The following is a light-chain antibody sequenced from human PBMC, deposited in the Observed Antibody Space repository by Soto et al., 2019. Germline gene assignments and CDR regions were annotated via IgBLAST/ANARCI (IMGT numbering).Light chain of an antibody. CDR2: AAS. V-gene: IGKV1-5*01. J-gene: IGKJ5*01. CDR3: QQYSHLIT. Sequence: DIQMTQSPSTLSSSVGDRVTITFRASQSISSWLAWYQQKPGKAPKLLIYAASSLKRGVPSRFSGSGSGTDFTFTISSLQPEDIATYYCQQYSHLITFGQGTRLEIK. CDR1: QSISSW.